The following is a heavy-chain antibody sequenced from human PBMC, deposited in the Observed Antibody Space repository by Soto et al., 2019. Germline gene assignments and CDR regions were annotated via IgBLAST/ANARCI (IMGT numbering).Heavy chain of an antibody. D-gene: IGHD1-1*01. V-gene: IGHV1-18*01. J-gene: IGHJ4*02. CDR3: ARGRYGDY. CDR2: ISAHNGNT. CDR1: GYTFTSYG. Sequence: QVHLVQSGAEVKKPGASVKVSCKASGYTFTSYGITWVRQAPGQGLEWMGWISAHNGNTDYAQKLQGRVIVTRDTSTSTAYMELRSLISVDTAVYYCARGRYGDYWGQGDLVTVSS.